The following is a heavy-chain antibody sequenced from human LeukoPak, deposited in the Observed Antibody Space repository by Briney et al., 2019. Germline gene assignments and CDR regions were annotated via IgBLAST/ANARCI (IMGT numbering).Heavy chain of an antibody. V-gene: IGHV3-23*01. D-gene: IGHD1-26*01. CDR1: GFTFSSYA. Sequence: GGSLRLSCAASGFTFSSYAMSWVRQAPGKGLEWVSAISASGGSPYYADSVKGRFAISRDISKNTLYLQMNSLRAEDTTIYYCAKVGIVGATKTYFDYWGQGTLVTVSS. CDR3: AKVGIVGATKTYFDY. J-gene: IGHJ4*02. CDR2: ISASGGSP.